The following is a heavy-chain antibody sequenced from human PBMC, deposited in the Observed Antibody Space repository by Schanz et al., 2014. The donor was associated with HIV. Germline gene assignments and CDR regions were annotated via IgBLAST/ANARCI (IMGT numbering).Heavy chain of an antibody. V-gene: IGHV1-69*01. CDR2: IIPIFGTA. CDR1: GYTFTDYF. Sequence: QVQLVQSGAAVKKPGASVKVSCKASGYTFTDYFVHWVRQAPGQGLEWMGGIIPIFGTANYAQKFQGRVTIIADETTSTAYMELSSLTFEATAVYYCARHGDGYVNYDYGMDVWGQGTTVTVSS. CDR3: ARHGDGYVNYDYGMDV. D-gene: IGHD5-12*01. J-gene: IGHJ6*02.